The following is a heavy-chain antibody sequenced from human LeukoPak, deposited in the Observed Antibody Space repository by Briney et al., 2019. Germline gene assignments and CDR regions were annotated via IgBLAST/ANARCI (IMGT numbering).Heavy chain of an antibody. Sequence: PGRSVRLSCAASGFTFSDYYMSWIRQAPGKGLVWVSYISSSGSTIYYADSVKGRFTISRDNAKNSLYLQMNSLRAEDTAVYYCATHMVRGVTYFDYGGQGTLVTVSS. J-gene: IGHJ4*02. V-gene: IGHV3-11*04. CDR1: GFTFSDYY. CDR2: ISSSGSTI. CDR3: ATHMVRGVTYFDY. D-gene: IGHD3-10*01.